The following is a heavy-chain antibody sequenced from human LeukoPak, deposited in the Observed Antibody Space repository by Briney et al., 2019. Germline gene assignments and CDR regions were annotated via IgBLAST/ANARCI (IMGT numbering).Heavy chain of an antibody. Sequence: SETLSLTCTVSGVSISRYYWSWIRQPPGKGLEWIGYIYSSGSTNYNPSLKSRVTISIDTSKNQFSLKLSSVTAADTAVFYCARHVPYCSGGSCYFPLFDYWGQGTLVTVSS. V-gene: IGHV4-59*08. D-gene: IGHD2-15*01. CDR2: IYSSGST. CDR3: ARHVPYCSGGSCYFPLFDY. CDR1: GVSISRYY. J-gene: IGHJ4*02.